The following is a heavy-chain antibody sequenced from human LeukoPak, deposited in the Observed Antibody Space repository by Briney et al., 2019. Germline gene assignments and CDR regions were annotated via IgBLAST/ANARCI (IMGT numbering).Heavy chain of an antibody. J-gene: IGHJ4*02. CDR1: GFTFSSYS. CDR3: AKLYSGSYLDY. V-gene: IGHV3-21*01. D-gene: IGHD1-26*01. Sequence: GGSLRLSCAASGFTFSSYSMNWVRQAPGKGLEWVSSISSSSSYIYYADSVKGRFTISRDNSKNTLYLQMNSLRAEDTAVYYCAKLYSGSYLDYWGQGTLVTVSS. CDR2: ISSSSSYI.